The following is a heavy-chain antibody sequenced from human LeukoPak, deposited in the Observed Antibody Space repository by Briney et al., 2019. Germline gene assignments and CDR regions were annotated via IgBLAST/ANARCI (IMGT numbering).Heavy chain of an antibody. CDR1: GFTFSSYG. CDR3: AKEIAVAGTPHFDY. Sequence: GGSLRLSCAASGFTFSSYGMHCVRQAPGKVLEWVAVISYDGSNKYYADSVKGRFTISRDNSKNTLYLQMNSLRAEDTAVYYCAKEIAVAGTPHFDYWGQGTLVTVSS. CDR2: ISYDGSNK. D-gene: IGHD6-19*01. J-gene: IGHJ4*02. V-gene: IGHV3-30*18.